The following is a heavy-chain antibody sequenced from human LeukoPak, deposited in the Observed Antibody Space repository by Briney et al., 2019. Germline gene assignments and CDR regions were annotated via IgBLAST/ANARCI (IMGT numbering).Heavy chain of an antibody. CDR2: INYGGNEN. Sequence: GGSLRLSCAASGFIFNNYWMQWVRQAPGKGLEWVANINYGGNENYHVDSVKGRFSISRDNVRSSLYLQMNSLRAEDTAVYYCTRGDPDKWGQGTLVIVSS. J-gene: IGHJ4*02. CDR3: TRGDPDK. CDR1: GFIFNNYW. D-gene: IGHD2-21*02. V-gene: IGHV3-7*03.